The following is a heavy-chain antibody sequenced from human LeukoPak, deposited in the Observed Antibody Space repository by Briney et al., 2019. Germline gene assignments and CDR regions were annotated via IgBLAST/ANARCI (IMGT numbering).Heavy chain of an antibody. CDR3: ARGIQLSSTRGDYFDY. V-gene: IGHV3-66*01. CDR2: IYSGGST. J-gene: IGHJ4*02. Sequence: PGGSLRLSCAASGFTDSSNYMSWVRLAPGKGLEWVSVIYSGGSTYYADSVKGRFTISRDNSKNTLYLQMNSLRAEDTAVYYCARGIQLSSTRGDYFDYWGQGTLVTVSS. D-gene: IGHD5-18*01. CDR1: GFTDSSNY.